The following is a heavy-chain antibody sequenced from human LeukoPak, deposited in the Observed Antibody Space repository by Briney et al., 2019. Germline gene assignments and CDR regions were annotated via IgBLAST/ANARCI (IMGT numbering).Heavy chain of an antibody. Sequence: GGSLRLSCAASGFTFSSYSMNWVRQAPGMGLEWVSSISSSSSYIYYADSVKGRFTISRDNAKNSLYLQMNSLRAEDTAIYYCAKEKSSSWYSYYFDYWGQGTLVTVSS. J-gene: IGHJ4*02. V-gene: IGHV3-21*04. CDR3: AKEKSSSWYSYYFDY. D-gene: IGHD6-13*01. CDR1: GFTFSSYS. CDR2: ISSSSSYI.